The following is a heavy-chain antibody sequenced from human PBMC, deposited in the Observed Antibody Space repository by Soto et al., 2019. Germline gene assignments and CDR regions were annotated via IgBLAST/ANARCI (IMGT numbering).Heavy chain of an antibody. CDR2: INYSRNT. CDR1: GVSISCDY. V-gene: IGHV4-59*01. Sequence: SETLSLSCTLWGVSISCDYWSWIRQPPGKGLEWIAYINYSRNTNYYPSLKSRVAISGDTSKNQFSLKLSSVTSADTAVYYCARVPDRWGQGTLVTVS. J-gene: IGHJ1*01. D-gene: IGHD2-2*01. CDR3: ARVPDR.